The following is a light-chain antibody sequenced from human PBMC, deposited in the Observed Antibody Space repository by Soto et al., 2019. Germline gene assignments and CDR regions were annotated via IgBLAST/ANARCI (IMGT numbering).Light chain of an antibody. CDR2: DVS. V-gene: IGLV2-8*01. Sequence: QSLLTQAPSASGSPGQSSTISCTGTSSDVGRYDYVSWYQHHTGKAPKLIIYDVSQRPSGVPDRFSGSKSGNTASLTVSGLQAEDEADYYCNSYADSNTSLFGPGTKVTVL. J-gene: IGLJ1*01. CDR1: SSDVGRYDY. CDR3: NSYADSNTSL.